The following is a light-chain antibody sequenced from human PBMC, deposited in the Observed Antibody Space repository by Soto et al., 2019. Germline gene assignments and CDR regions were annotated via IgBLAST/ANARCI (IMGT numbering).Light chain of an antibody. Sequence: QSALTQPASVSGSPGQTITISCTGTSSDVGGYFCVSWYQQHPGKAPKLLIYEVSNRPSGVSNRFSASKSGNTASLTISGLQAEDEADYYCTSYTSIIPYVFGTGTKVTVL. V-gene: IGLV2-14*01. CDR2: EVS. CDR3: TSYTSIIPYV. J-gene: IGLJ1*01. CDR1: SSDVGGYFC.